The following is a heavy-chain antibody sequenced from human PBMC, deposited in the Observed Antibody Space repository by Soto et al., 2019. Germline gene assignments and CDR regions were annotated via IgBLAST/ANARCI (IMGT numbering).Heavy chain of an antibody. CDR1: GFTFSTYA. V-gene: IGHV3-23*01. CDR2: ISGGGDST. Sequence: WVALRLSCAASGFTFSTYAMGWVRQAPWKGLEWVSGISGGGDSTSHADSVKGRFTISRDNSKNTLYLQMNSLRAEDTAVYYWAKRTLNSGPTFDYCGERTPFTASS. J-gene: IGHJ4*02. CDR3: AKRTLNSGPTFDY.